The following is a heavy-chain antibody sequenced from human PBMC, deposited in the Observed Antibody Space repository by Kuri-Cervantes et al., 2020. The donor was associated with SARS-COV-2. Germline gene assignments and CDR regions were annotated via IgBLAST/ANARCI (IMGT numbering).Heavy chain of an antibody. Sequence: GESLKISCAASGFTVSSNYMSWVRQATGKGLEWVSAIGTAGDTYYPGSVKGRFTISRENAKNTLYLQMNSLRAEDTAVYYCATQRGYCSSTSCSLPWGQGTLVTVSS. CDR2: IGTAGDT. CDR3: ATQRGYCSSTSCSLP. CDR1: GFTVSSNY. V-gene: IGHV3-13*01. J-gene: IGHJ5*02. D-gene: IGHD2-2*01.